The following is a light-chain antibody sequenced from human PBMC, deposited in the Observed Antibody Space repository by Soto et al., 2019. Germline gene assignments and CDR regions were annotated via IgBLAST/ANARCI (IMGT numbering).Light chain of an antibody. CDR1: QTISSW. CDR2: DAS. CDR3: QPYNSFSGT. J-gene: IGKJ1*01. Sequence: DIQMTQSPSTLSGSVGDRVTITCRASQTISSWLAWYQQKPGKAPNLLIYDASSLESGVPSRFSGRGSGTQFTLTISSLQPDDFATYYCQPYNSFSGTFGPGTKVDIK. V-gene: IGKV1-5*01.